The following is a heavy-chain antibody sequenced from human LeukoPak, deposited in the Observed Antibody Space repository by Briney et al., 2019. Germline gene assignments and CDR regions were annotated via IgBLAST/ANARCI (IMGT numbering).Heavy chain of an antibody. V-gene: IGHV1-2*02. J-gene: IGHJ5*02. D-gene: IGHD3-3*01. Sequence: GASVKVSCKASGYTFTGYYTHWVRQAPGQGLEWMGWINPNSGGTNYAQKFQGRVTMTRDTSISTAYMELSRLRSDDTAVYYCARVPLYYDFWSGYRDHNWFDPWGQGTLVTVSS. CDR2: INPNSGGT. CDR3: ARVPLYYDFWSGYRDHNWFDP. CDR1: GYTFTGYY.